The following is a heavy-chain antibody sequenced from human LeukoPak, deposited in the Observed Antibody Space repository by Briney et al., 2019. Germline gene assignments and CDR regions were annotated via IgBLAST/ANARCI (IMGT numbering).Heavy chain of an antibody. V-gene: IGHV4-61*02. CDR2: IYTSGST. CDR1: GGSISSGSYY. CDR3: ARYYYDSSGYPTAPGDAFDI. J-gene: IGHJ3*02. Sequence: SETLSLTCTVSGGSISSGSYYWSWIRQPAGKGLEWIGRIYTSGSTNYNPSLKSRVTISVDTSKNQFSLKLSSVTAADTAVYYCARYYYDSSGYPTAPGDAFDIWGQGTMVTVSS. D-gene: IGHD3-22*01.